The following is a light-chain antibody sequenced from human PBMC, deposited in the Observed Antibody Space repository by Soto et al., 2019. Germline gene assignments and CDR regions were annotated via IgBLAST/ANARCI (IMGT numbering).Light chain of an antibody. V-gene: IGLV2-23*03. CDR3: CSYAGDNTFI. CDR2: EGS. CDR1: SSDVGNYNH. Sequence: QSVLTQPASVSGSPGQSITISCTGTSSDVGNYNHVSWYQHYPGKAPKLIIYEGSKRPSGVSNRFSGSKSGNTASLTISGLLAEDEADYYCCSYAGDNTFIFGGGTKLTVL. J-gene: IGLJ2*01.